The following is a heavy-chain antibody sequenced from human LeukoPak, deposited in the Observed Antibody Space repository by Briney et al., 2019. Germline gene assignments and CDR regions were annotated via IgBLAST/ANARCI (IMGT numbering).Heavy chain of an antibody. J-gene: IGHJ4*02. V-gene: IGHV3-23*01. CDR3: ARAVSDYFDY. Sequence: GGSLRLSCAASGFSFSTYAMSWVRQAPGKGLEWVSAISGSGGSTYYADSVKGRFTISRDNSKNTLYLQMNSLRAEDTAVYYCARAVSDYFDYWGQGTLVTVSS. CDR1: GFSFSTYA. CDR2: ISGSGGST.